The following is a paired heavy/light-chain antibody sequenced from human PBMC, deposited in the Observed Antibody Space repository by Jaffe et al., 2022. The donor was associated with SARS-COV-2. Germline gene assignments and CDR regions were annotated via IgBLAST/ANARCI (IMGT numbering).Light chain of an antibody. J-gene: IGLJ3*02. CDR2: DVS. CDR1: SSDVGGYNY. Sequence: QSALTQPASVSGSPGQSITISCTGTSSDVGGYNYVSWYQQHPGKAPKLMIYDVSNRPSGVSNRFSGSKSDNTASLTISGLQAEDEADYYCSSYTSSSTRVFGGGTKLTVL. CDR3: SSYTSSSTRV. V-gene: IGLV2-14*03.
Heavy chain of an antibody. J-gene: IGHJ4*02. Sequence: EVQLVESGGGLVQPGGSLRLSCAASGFTFSNYAMSWVRQAPGKGLEWVSAISGSGGSTFYADSVKGRFTISRDNSKNTLYLQMNSLRAEDTAVYYCAKDPLYYDYVWGNFREGYYFDYWGQGTLVTVSS. CDR1: GFTFSNYA. CDR3: AKDPLYYDYVWGNFREGYYFDY. CDR2: ISGSGGST. V-gene: IGHV3-23*04. D-gene: IGHD3-16*02.